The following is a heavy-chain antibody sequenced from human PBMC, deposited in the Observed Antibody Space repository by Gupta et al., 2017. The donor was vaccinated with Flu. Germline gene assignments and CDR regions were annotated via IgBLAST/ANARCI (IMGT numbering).Heavy chain of an antibody. CDR3: ARKGGGHCSGGSCYSFDF. D-gene: IGHD2-15*01. V-gene: IGHV1-69*01. CDR2: IIPVFGPT. CDR1: GVPFTTYA. J-gene: IGHJ4*02. Sequence: QVQLVQSGAEVKKPGAPVTVSCKASGVPFTTYAINSLRQAPGQRLVWMGGIIPVFGPTNYAQKFQGRVTMTADESTSTAYMELSILRSDDTAVYYCARKGGGHCSGGSCYSFDFWGQGTLVTVSS.